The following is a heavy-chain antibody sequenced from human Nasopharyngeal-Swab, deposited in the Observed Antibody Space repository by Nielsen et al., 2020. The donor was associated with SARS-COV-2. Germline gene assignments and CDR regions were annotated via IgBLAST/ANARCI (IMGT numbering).Heavy chain of an antibody. J-gene: IGHJ6*03. Sequence: WIRQPPVKGLEWIGYIYYSGSTYYNPSLKSRVTISVDTSKNQFSLKLSSVTAADAAVYYCARVFWGYCSSTSCSNYYYYYYMDVWGKGTTVTVSS. CDR2: IYYSGST. D-gene: IGHD2-2*01. CDR3: ARVFWGYCSSTSCSNYYYYYYMDV. V-gene: IGHV4-31*02.